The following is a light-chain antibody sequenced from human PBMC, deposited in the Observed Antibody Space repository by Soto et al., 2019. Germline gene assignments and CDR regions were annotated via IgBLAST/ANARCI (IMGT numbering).Light chain of an antibody. CDR3: QQANSFPRT. J-gene: IGKJ1*01. Sequence: DIQMTQYPSTLSGSVGDRVTITCRASQTISSWLAWYQQKPGKAPKLLIYKASTLKSGVPSRFSGSGSGTEFTLTISSLQPEDFATYYCQQANSFPRTFGQGTKVDI. CDR2: KAS. V-gene: IGKV1-5*03. CDR1: QTISSW.